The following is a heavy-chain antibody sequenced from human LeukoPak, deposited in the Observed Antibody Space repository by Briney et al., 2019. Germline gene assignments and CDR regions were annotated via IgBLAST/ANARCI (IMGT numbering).Heavy chain of an antibody. CDR1: GGSISDYY. V-gene: IGHV4-59*01. CDR2: IHYSGTT. D-gene: IGHD6-19*01. CDR3: ARHSSGWHLDF. J-gene: IGHJ4*02. Sequence: SETLSLTCTVSGGSISDYYWSWIRQPPGKGLEWIGYIHYSGTTNCNPPLKSRVTMSVDASKNQFSLKLNSVTAADTAVYYCARHSSGWHLDFWGQGTLVTVSS.